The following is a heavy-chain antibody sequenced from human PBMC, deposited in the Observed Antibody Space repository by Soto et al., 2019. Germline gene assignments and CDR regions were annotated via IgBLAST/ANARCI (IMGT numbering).Heavy chain of an antibody. Sequence: VQLVESGGGLVSPGKSLRLSCSASGFTFSNYHMNWVRQAPGKGLEWVSSISISSINIYYADSVKGRFTISRDDARSSLYLQMNSLRGEDTAVYYCVRYLVEGATVDYWGQGTLVTVSS. CDR3: VRYLVEGATVDY. CDR2: ISISSINI. D-gene: IGHD2-15*01. J-gene: IGHJ4*02. CDR1: GFTFSNYH. V-gene: IGHV3-21*01.